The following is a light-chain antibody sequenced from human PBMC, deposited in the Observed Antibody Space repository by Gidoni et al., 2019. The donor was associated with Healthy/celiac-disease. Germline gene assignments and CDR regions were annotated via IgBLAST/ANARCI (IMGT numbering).Light chain of an antibody. CDR3: MKSIQLFT. CDR2: EVS. CDR1: QSLLHSDGKTD. V-gene: IGKV2D-29*02. J-gene: IGKJ3*01. Sequence: DIVMTQTPLSLSVTPGQPASISCKSSQSLLHSDGKTDLYWYLKKPGQSPQLLIYEVSNRCSGVPDRFSGSGSGTEFTLKISRVEAEEVGVYYCMKSIQLFTFGPGTKVDIK.